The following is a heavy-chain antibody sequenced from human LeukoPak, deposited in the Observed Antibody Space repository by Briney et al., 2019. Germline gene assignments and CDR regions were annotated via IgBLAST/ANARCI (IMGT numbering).Heavy chain of an antibody. V-gene: IGHV1-69*05. J-gene: IGHJ4*02. Sequence: GASVKVSCKASGGTFSSYAISWVRQAPGQGLEWMGRIIPIFGTANYAQKFQGRVTIITDESTSTAYMELSSLRSEDTAVYYCARGTPSEQLVLDWGQGTLVTVSS. CDR1: GGTFSSYA. D-gene: IGHD6-6*01. CDR3: ARGTPSEQLVLD. CDR2: IIPIFGTA.